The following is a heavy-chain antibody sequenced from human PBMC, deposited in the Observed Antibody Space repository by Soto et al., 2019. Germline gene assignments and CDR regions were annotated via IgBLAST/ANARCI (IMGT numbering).Heavy chain of an antibody. CDR3: ARAGYSYGQNWFDP. J-gene: IGHJ5*02. CDR2: MNPNSGNT. CDR1: GYTFTSYD. Sequence: GASVKFSCKASGYTFTSYDINWVRQATGQGLEWMGWMNPNSGNTGYAQKFQGRVTMTRNTSISTAYMELSSLRSEDTAVYYCARAGYSYGQNWFDPWGQGTLVTVSS. D-gene: IGHD5-18*01. V-gene: IGHV1-8*01.